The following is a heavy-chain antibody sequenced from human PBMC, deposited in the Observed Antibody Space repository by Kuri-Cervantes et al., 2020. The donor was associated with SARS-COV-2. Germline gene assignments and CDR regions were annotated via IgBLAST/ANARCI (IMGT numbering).Heavy chain of an antibody. V-gene: IGHV3-30*04. CDR1: GFTFSSYA. CDR3: ARDLDDFWSGNEFMDV. CDR2: ILYDGSNK. Sequence: GGSLRLSCAASGFTFSSYAMHWVRQAPGKGLEWVAVILYDGSNKYYADSVKGRFTISRDNSKNTLYLQMNSLRAEDTAVYYCARDLDDFWSGNEFMDVWGKGTTVTVSS. J-gene: IGHJ6*03. D-gene: IGHD3-3*01.